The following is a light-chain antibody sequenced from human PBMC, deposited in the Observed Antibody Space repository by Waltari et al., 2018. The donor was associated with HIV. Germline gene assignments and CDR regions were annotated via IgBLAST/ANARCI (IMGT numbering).Light chain of an antibody. CDR1: TSDISRLNF. CDR2: EVS. J-gene: IGLJ3*02. V-gene: IGLV2-14*01. CDR3: SSYSPLGFVV. Sequence: HSALTQPASVSGSPGQSITISCSGPTSDISRLNFVSWYQQSPGRAPNLIIVEVSSRPSGISVRFFGSESGDTASRTISALRTEDEADYFCSSYSPLGFVVFGGGTKVTVL.